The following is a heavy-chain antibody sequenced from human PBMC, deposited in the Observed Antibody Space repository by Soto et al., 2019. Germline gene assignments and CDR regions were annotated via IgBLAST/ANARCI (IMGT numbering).Heavy chain of an antibody. CDR2: INQIGGG. Sequence: QVQLQESGPGLVKPSGTLSLTCAVSGASISSGNWWTWVRQPPGKGLEWIGEINQIGGGNYNPSLKSRVTISVDKSENQFSLKVTSVTAADTAVYYCARTGRWRSFDYWGQGTLVTVSS. J-gene: IGHJ4*02. D-gene: IGHD4-17*01. CDR1: GASISSGNW. CDR3: ARTGRWRSFDY. V-gene: IGHV4-4*02.